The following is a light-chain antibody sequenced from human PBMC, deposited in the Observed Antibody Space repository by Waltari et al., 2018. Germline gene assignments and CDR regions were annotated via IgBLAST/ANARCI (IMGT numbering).Light chain of an antibody. CDR2: EVR. Sequence: QSALTQPASVSGSPGQSIAISCTGTSSDVGGYNFVTWYQHHPGKAPKVMIYEVRNRPSGVSNRFSGSKSGNTASLTISGLQAEDEADYYCSSFTTTNAPYVFGAGTKVTVL. V-gene: IGLV2-14*01. CDR1: SSDVGGYNF. J-gene: IGLJ1*01. CDR3: SSFTTTNAPYV.